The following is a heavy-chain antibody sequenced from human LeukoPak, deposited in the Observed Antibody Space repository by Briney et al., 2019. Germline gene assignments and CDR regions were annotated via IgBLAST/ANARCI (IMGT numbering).Heavy chain of an antibody. Sequence: GGSLRLSCAASGFTFSDYSMHWVRQAPGKGLNWVAFIRYDGNNKYYADSVKGRFTISRDNSKNTLYLQMNSLRAEDTAVYYGAKERYYYDSSGYYYSNWGQGTLVTVSS. CDR1: GFTFSDYS. D-gene: IGHD3-22*01. V-gene: IGHV3-30*02. J-gene: IGHJ4*02. CDR3: AKERYYYDSSGYYYSN. CDR2: IRYDGNNK.